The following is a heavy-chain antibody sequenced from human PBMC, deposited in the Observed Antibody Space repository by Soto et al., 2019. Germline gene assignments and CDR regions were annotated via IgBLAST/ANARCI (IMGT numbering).Heavy chain of an antibody. CDR1: GFTFNDYS. CDR2: ISSSGTYI. V-gene: IGHV3-21*01. Sequence: PGGSLRLSCEASGFTFNDYSMDLVRQAPEKGLEWVSSISSSGTYIYYADSVKGRFAISRDNANNVMYLQMDTLRAEDTAVYYCVRAGHVFDVHYYGMDLWGQGTTVTVSS. CDR3: VRAGHVFDVHYYGMDL. D-gene: IGHD3-10*01. J-gene: IGHJ6*02.